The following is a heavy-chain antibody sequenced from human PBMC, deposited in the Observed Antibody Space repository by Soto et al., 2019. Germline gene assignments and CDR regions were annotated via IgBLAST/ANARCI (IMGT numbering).Heavy chain of an antibody. Sequence: GGSLRLSCAASGFTFSSYSMNWVRQAPGKGLEWVSYICSDRSNKYYADSVRGRFTISRDNPKNTLYLQMNSLRAEDTAAYYCAKGHCSGDICYTDYWGQGTLVTVSS. V-gene: IGHV3-33*08. CDR2: ICSDRSNK. CDR1: GFTFSSYS. CDR3: AKGHCSGDICYTDY. D-gene: IGHD2-15*01. J-gene: IGHJ4*02.